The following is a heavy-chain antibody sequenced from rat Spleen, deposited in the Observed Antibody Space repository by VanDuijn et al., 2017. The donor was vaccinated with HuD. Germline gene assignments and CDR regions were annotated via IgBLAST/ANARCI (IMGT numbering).Heavy chain of an antibody. J-gene: IGHJ2*01. V-gene: IGHV2-13*01. CDR2: IWGNGDT. CDR1: GLSISSYG. Sequence: QVQLKESGPGLVQPSQTLSLTCTVSGLSISSYGVIWVRQPPGKGLEWMVLIWGNGDTNYRSALKSRLGIRRDTSKSQFFLEMNSLKTEELATYYGVREWGNNNSGYCYHWGQGVMVTVSS. CDR3: VREWGNNNSGYCYH. D-gene: IGHD1-10*01.